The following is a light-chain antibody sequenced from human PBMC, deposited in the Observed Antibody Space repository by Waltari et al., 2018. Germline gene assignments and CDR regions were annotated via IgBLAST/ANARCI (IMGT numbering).Light chain of an antibody. V-gene: IGLV1-51*02. CDR1: RSNISIIY. J-gene: IGLJ7*01. CDR3: GTWDSSLSGAV. Sequence: QSVLPPPPPVSAAPGPTVTLSRSGGRSNISIIYVPWYPQFPGTAPKLLIYDNTERPSGIPGRFSGSKSGTSATLDITGLQAGDEADYYCGTWDSSLSGAVFGGGTHLTVL. CDR2: DNT.